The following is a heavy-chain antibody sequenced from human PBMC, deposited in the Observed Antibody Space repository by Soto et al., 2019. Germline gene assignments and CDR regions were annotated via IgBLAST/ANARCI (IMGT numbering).Heavy chain of an antibody. CDR2: ISYSGST. J-gene: IGHJ6*02. D-gene: IGHD4-17*01. CDR3: AREPTTVTNYYYYALDV. Sequence: QVQLQESGPGLVKPSETLSLTCTVSGGSVRSGSYYWSWIRQPPGKGLEWIGYISYSGSTNYNPSLKSRVTISVDTSKNQFSLKLSSVTAADTAVYYCAREPTTVTNYYYYALDVWGQGTTVTISS. V-gene: IGHV4-61*01. CDR1: GGSVRSGSYY.